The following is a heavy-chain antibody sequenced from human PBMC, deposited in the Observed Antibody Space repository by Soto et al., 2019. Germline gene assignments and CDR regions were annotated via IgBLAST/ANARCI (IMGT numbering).Heavy chain of an antibody. CDR3: ARDSVYSVSYLDN. J-gene: IGHJ4*02. V-gene: IGHV3-33*01. Sequence: QVQLVESGGGVVQPGRSLRLSCAASGFTFSSYGMHWVRQAPGKGLDWVALIWYDGSNKYYADSVKGRFTISRDNSKNTLDLQMNSLRAEDKAVYYCARDSVYSVSYLDNWGQGTLVTVSS. CDR2: IWYDGSNK. CDR1: GFTFSSYG. D-gene: IGHD1-26*01.